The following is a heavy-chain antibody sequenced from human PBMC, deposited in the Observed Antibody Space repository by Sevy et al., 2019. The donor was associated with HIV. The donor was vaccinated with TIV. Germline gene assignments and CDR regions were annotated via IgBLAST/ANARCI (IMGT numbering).Heavy chain of an antibody. V-gene: IGHV4-34*01. CDR1: GGSFSGYY. CDR3: ADIRNWFDP. D-gene: IGHD2-15*01. Sequence: SETLSITCAVYGGSFSGYYWSWIRQPPGKGLEWIGEINHSGSTNYNPSLKSRVTISVDTSKNQFSLKLSSVTAADTAVYYCADIRNWFDPRGQGTLVTVSS. J-gene: IGHJ5*02. CDR2: INHSGST.